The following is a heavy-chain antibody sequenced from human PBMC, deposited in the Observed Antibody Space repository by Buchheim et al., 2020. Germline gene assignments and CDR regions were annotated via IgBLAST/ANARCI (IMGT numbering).Heavy chain of an antibody. V-gene: IGHV3-30*18. CDR1: GFTFSSYG. CDR3: AKDRVKGYHGYYFDY. Sequence: QVQLVESGGGVVQPGRSLRLSCAASGFTFSSYGMHWVRQAPGKGLEWVAVISYDGSNKFYADSVKGRFTISRDNSKNTLYLQMNSLGAEDTAVYYCAKDRVKGYHGYYFDYWGQGTL. CDR2: ISYDGSNK. J-gene: IGHJ4*02. D-gene: IGHD3-10*01.